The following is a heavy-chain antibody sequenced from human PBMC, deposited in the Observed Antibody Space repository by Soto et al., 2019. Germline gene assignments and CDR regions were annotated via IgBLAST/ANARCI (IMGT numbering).Heavy chain of an antibody. CDR3: AREQATAKPEGVDF. V-gene: IGHV1-2*02. CDR1: GYTFSDYY. D-gene: IGHD1-1*01. J-gene: IGHJ4*02. CDR2: INPNSGGT. Sequence: ASVKVSCKASGYTFSDYYIHWVRQAPGQGLEWMGWINPNSGGTKYAPKFQGGVTMTRDTYITTAYMDLSRLRSGDTAVYYCAREQATAKPEGVDFWGQGTLVTVSS.